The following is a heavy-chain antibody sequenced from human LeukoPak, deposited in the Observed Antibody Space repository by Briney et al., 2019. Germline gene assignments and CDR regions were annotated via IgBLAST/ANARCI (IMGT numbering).Heavy chain of an antibody. Sequence: GESLKISCKASGYSFTSYWIAWVRQMPGKGLEWMGVIYPDDFDTRYSPSFQGQVTISADKSISTAFLRWSSLKASDTAIYYCARHGKLSASRNWFDPGAREPWSPSPQ. CDR3: ARHGKLSASRNWFDP. V-gene: IGHV5-51*01. CDR2: IYPDDFDT. J-gene: IGHJ5*02. D-gene: IGHD1-26*01. CDR1: GYSFTSYW.